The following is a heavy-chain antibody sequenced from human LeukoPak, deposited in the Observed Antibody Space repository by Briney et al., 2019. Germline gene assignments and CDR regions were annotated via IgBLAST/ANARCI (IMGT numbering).Heavy chain of an antibody. J-gene: IGHJ4*02. D-gene: IGHD1-14*01. Sequence: QILSLTCAISGDSVSGSPAVWNWIRQSPAMGLDSLGRAYTRSTWFIDYPLSVKGRITITPDTSKNQFPLQLNSVTAEDTALYYCARGAVRGGTNFDYWGQGTLVTVSS. CDR3: ARGAVRGGTNFDY. CDR1: GDSVSGSPAV. V-gene: IGHV6-1*01. CDR2: AYTRSTWFI.